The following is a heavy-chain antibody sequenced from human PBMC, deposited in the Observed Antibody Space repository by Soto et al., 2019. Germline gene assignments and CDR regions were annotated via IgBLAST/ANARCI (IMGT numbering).Heavy chain of an antibody. CDR2: IYNTGSI. CDR1: GGSLSNNY. V-gene: IGHV4-59*08. J-gene: IGHJ5*02. D-gene: IGHD3-22*01. Sequence: SETLSLTCTVSGGSLSNNYWSWIRQPPGKALEWIGYIYNTGSIKYNPSLESRVILSLDTSKNQFSMKLSSVTAADTAVYYCARALMNYYRLDSSGQGTLVTVSS. CDR3: ARALMNYYRLDS.